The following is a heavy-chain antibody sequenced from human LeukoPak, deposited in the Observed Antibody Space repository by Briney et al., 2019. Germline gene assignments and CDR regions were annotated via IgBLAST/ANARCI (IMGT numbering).Heavy chain of an antibody. J-gene: IGHJ4*02. V-gene: IGHV3-30*02. CDR3: AKVPDYGDYGDDSDY. Sequence: GGSLRLSCAASGFTFSSYGMHWVRQAPGKGLEWVAFIRYDESNKYYADSVKGRFTISRDNSENTLYLQMNSLRAEDTAVYYCAKVPDYGDYGDDSDYWGQGTLVTVSS. D-gene: IGHD4-17*01. CDR2: IRYDESNK. CDR1: GFTFSSYG.